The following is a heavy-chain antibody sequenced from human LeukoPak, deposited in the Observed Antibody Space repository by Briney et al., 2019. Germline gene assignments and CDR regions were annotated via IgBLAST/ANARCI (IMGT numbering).Heavy chain of an antibody. D-gene: IGHD3-22*01. V-gene: IGHV4-4*07. CDR1: GGSITNYF. J-gene: IGHJ4*02. Sequence: PSETLSLTCNVSGGSITNYFWSWIRQPAGKGLEWIVRIYTSGSTDYNPSLRSRVTMSLDTSKNQFSLKVWSVTAADTAVYYCARESKSYDGSGFYHDSWGEGTLVTVSS. CDR2: IYTSGST. CDR3: ARESKSYDGSGFYHDS.